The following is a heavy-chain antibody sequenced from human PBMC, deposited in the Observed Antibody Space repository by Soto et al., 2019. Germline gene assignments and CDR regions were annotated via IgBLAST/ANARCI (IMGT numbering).Heavy chain of an antibody. CDR2: IIPIFGTA. D-gene: IGHD2-15*01. Sequence: SVKVSCKASGGTFSSYAISWVRQAPGQGLEWMGGIIPIFGTANYAQKFQGRVTITADESTSTAYMELSSLRSEDTAVYYCARVSVVVAAPADNSPYYYYGMDVWGQGTTVTVS. V-gene: IGHV1-69*13. CDR3: ARVSVVVAAPADNSPYYYYGMDV. J-gene: IGHJ6*02. CDR1: GGTFSSYA.